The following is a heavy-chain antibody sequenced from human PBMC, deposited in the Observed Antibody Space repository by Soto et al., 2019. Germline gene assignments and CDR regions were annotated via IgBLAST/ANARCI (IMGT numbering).Heavy chain of an antibody. V-gene: IGHV1-46*01. CDR1: GYTFTSYY. D-gene: IGHD2-15*01. CDR2: INPSGGST. CDR3: ARLDTSLEDSQIPYYHGMDV. J-gene: IGHJ6*04. Sequence: ASVKVSCKASGYTFTSYYMHWVRQAPGQGLEWMGIINPSGGSTSYAQKFQGRVTMTRDTSTSTVYMELSSLRSEDTAVYYCARLDTSLEDSQIPYYHGMDVWGKGTTVTVSS.